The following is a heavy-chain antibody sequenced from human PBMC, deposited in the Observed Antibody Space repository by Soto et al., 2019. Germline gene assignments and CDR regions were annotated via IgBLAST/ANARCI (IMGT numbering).Heavy chain of an antibody. D-gene: IGHD2-15*01. Sequence: SVKVSCKASGGTFSSYAISWVRQAPGQGLEWMGGIIPIFGTANYAQKFQGRVTITADESTSTAYMELSSLRSEDTAVYYCARENLTNCSGGSCYQYYYYYYGMDVWGQGTTVTVSS. J-gene: IGHJ6*02. CDR3: ARENLTNCSGGSCYQYYYYYYGMDV. CDR2: IIPIFGTA. V-gene: IGHV1-69*13. CDR1: GGTFSSYA.